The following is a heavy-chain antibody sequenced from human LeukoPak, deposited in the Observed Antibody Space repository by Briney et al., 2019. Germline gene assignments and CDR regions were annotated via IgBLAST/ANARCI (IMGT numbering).Heavy chain of an antibody. Sequence: GGSLRLSCAASGFTFDDYAMHWVRQAPGKGLEWVSGISWNSASIGYADSVKGRFTISRDNAKNSLYLQMNSLRAEDTALYYCAKDSGRGNIVVVPAAIPYCSGGSCYSGTYFDYWGQGTLVTVSS. CDR1: GFTFDDYA. V-gene: IGHV3-9*01. CDR2: ISWNSASI. D-gene: IGHD2-2*02. CDR3: AKDSGRGNIVVVPAAIPYCSGGSCYSGTYFDY. J-gene: IGHJ4*02.